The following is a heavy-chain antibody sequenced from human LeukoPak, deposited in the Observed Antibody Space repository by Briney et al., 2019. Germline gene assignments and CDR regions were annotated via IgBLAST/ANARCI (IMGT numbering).Heavy chain of an antibody. D-gene: IGHD3-22*01. CDR3: AGADRSGYFVNVGAFDL. Sequence: SGTLSLTCTASGGSINSGSYSWTWIRQPAGKGLEWIGSIYISGSTNYTPSLKSRDTISGDTSKNQLSLKLSSVTAADTAVYYCAGADRSGYFVNVGAFDLWRRGTMLTVSS. J-gene: IGHJ3*01. V-gene: IGHV4-61*02. CDR2: IYISGST. CDR1: GGSINSGSYS.